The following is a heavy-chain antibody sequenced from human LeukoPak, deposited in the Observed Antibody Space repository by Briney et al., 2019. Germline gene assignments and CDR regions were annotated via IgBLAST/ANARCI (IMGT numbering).Heavy chain of an antibody. V-gene: IGHV4-38-2*02. CDR3: ARRPVGATHFDY. CDR1: DYSISSGHY. D-gene: IGHD1-26*01. Sequence: SETLSLTCTVSDYSISSGHYWGWIRQPPGKGLEWIGSIFHSGSTYYNPSLKSRVTISVDTSKNQFSLKLSSVTAADTAVYYCARRPVGATHFDYWGQGTLVTVSS. CDR2: IFHSGST. J-gene: IGHJ4*02.